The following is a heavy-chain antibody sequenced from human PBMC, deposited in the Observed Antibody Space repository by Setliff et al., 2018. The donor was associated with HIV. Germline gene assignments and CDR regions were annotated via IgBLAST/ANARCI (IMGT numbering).Heavy chain of an antibody. V-gene: IGHV1-18*01. D-gene: IGHD1-26*01. J-gene: IGHJ4*02. CDR3: ARRPAGSYYEYFEY. Sequence: GASVKVSCKASNYTFTTYGISWVRQAPGQGLEWMGWISAYNGNTNYEQKFQGRATMTTDTSTSTAYMELRSLRSDDTAVYYCARRPAGSYYEYFEYWGQGTQVTVSS. CDR1: NYTFTTYG. CDR2: ISAYNGNT.